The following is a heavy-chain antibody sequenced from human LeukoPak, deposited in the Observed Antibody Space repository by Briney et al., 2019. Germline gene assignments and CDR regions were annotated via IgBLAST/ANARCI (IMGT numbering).Heavy chain of an antibody. J-gene: IGHJ6*02. CDR3: ARDRFNGMDV. CDR2: IYSEGTT. Sequence: GGSLRLSCAASGIDVSTDSITWVRQAPGKGLEWVSIIYSEGTTYYADSVKGRFSISRDISKNTVTLQMSSLRAEDTAVYYCARDRFNGMDVWGQGTTVTVSS. CDR1: GIDVSTDS. V-gene: IGHV3-66*01. D-gene: IGHD3-3*01.